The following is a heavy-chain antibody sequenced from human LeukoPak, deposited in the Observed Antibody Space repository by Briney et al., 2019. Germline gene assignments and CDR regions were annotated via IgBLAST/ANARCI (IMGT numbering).Heavy chain of an antibody. CDR2: IYASGST. J-gene: IGHJ6*02. V-gene: IGHV4-61*02. Sequence: SETLSLTCTVSGGSISSGSYYWSWIRQPAGKGLEWIGRIYASGSTNYNPSLKSRATISVDTSKKQFSLKLSSVTAADTAVYYCARRSLVRTVGYYYGMDVWGQGTTVTVSS. CDR1: GGSISSGSYY. D-gene: IGHD1-26*01. CDR3: ARRSLVRTVGYYYGMDV.